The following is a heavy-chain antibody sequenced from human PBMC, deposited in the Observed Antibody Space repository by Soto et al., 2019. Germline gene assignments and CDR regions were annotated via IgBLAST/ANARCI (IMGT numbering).Heavy chain of an antibody. D-gene: IGHD6-13*01. V-gene: IGHV1-3*01. Sequence: DSGKVCFNAGGYPFTSYAMHLGRKAPGQRLEWTGWINAGNGNTKYSQKFQGRVTITRDTSASTAYMELSSLRSEDTAVYYCARDKPVGYSSSWYDYYYYGMDVWGQGTTVTVSS. CDR1: GYPFTSYA. CDR2: INAGNGNT. J-gene: IGHJ6*01. CDR3: ARDKPVGYSSSWYDYYYYGMDV.